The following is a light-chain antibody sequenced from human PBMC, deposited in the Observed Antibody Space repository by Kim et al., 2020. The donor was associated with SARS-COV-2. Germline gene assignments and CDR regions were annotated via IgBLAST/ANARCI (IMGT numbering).Light chain of an antibody. J-gene: IGKJ1*01. V-gene: IGKV3-20*01. CDR2: GTS. CDR1: QSLSNNY. CDR3: QQYDTTPWT. Sequence: EIVLTQSPATLSLSPGERATLSCRASQSLSNNYLAWYQQSPGQAPRLLIYGTSARATGIPDRFSGGGSGTDFTLIISRLEPEDFAVYYCQQYDTTPWTFGQGTKVDIK.